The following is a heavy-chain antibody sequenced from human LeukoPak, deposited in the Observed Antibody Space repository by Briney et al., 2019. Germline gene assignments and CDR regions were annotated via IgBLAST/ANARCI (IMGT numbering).Heavy chain of an antibody. J-gene: IGHJ6*02. CDR1: GFTFSSYA. CDR2: ISSNGGST. V-gene: IGHV3-64*01. Sequence: GGSLRLSCAASGFTFSSYAMHWVRQAPGKGLEYVSAISSNGGSTYYANSVKGGFTISRDNSKNTLYLQMGSLRAEDMAVYYCAYSGYENYYYYGMDVWGQGTTVTVSS. D-gene: IGHD5-12*01. CDR3: AYSGYENYYYYGMDV.